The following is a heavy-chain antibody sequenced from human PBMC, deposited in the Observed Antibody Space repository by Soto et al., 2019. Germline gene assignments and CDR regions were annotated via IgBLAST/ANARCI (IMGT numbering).Heavy chain of an antibody. CDR1: GGSISTSSYH. CDR3: AREYESSPTD. J-gene: IGHJ4*02. CDR2: IYYSGST. V-gene: IGHV4-39*02. D-gene: IGHD6-13*01. Sequence: SETLSLTCTVSGGSISTSSYHWAWIRQPPGKGLEWIASIYYSGSTYYNPSPKSRATISVDTSKNQFSLKLTSVTAADTAVYYCAREYESSPTDWGQGTLVTVSS.